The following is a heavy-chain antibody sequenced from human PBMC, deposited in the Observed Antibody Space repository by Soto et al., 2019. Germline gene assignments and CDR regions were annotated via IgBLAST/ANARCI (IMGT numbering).Heavy chain of an antibody. Sequence: QVQLQESGPGLVKPSQTLSLTCTVSGGSISSGGYYWSWIRQHPGKGLEWIGYIYYSGSTYYNPSLKRRVTISVDTSKNQFSLKLSSVTAADTAVYYCARVVVDYDILTGYSSADYFDYWGQGTLVTVSS. CDR3: ARVVVDYDILTGYSSADYFDY. CDR2: IYYSGST. V-gene: IGHV4-31*03. J-gene: IGHJ4*02. D-gene: IGHD3-9*01. CDR1: GGSISSGGYY.